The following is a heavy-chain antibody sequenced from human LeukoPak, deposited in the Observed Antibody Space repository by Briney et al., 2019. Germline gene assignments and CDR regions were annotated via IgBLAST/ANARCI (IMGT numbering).Heavy chain of an antibody. CDR3: AKDNIVVVPAAIS. D-gene: IGHD2-2*01. Sequence: PGGSLRLSCAASGYTFSSYAMTWVRQAPGKGLEWVSGISGSGASTYYADPVKGRFSISRDNSRNTLYLQMNSLRAEDTAVYYCAKDNIVVVPAAISWGQGTLVTVSS. CDR1: GYTFSSYA. V-gene: IGHV3-23*01. J-gene: IGHJ5*02. CDR2: ISGSGAST.